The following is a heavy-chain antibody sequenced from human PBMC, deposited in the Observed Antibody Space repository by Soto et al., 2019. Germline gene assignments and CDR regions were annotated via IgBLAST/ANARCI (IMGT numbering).Heavy chain of an antibody. CDR1: GGTFSSYA. D-gene: IGHD3-10*01. Sequence: QVPLVQSGAEVKKPGSSVTVSCKASGGTFSSYAIHWVRQAPGQGLEWMGGIIPMYGPAKYAQRFKGRVTITEDESTTTVYMELTSLTSQDTAVYYCARVTSMVRGVIDNWFDPWGHGTLVTVSS. J-gene: IGHJ5*02. V-gene: IGHV1-69*01. CDR3: ARVTSMVRGVIDNWFDP. CDR2: IIPMYGPA.